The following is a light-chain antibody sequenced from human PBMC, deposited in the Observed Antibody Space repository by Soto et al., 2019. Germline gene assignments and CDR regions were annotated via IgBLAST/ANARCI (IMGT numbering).Light chain of an antibody. CDR2: GAS. V-gene: IGKV3-15*01. CDR3: QQYNNWPPT. Sequence: EIVLTQSPGTLSLSTGERATLSCRASQSVSSSHLAWYQQKPGQAPRLLISGASTRATGIPARFSGSGSGTEFTLTISSLQSEDFAVYYCQQYNNWPPTFGQGTKVDIK. J-gene: IGKJ1*01. CDR1: QSVSSSH.